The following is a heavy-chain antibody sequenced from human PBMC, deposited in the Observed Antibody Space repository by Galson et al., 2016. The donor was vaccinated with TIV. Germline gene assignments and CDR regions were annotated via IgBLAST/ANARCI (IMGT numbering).Heavy chain of an antibody. Sequence: SVKVSCKASGYTFTSYDINWVRQATGQGLEWMGWINPNTGGTNYAQKFQGRVTMTRDTSISTAYMALSSLSSDDTAVYYCARDDGSTSGSNYWGQGTLVTVSS. CDR3: ARDDGSTSGSNY. J-gene: IGHJ4*02. CDR1: GYTFTSYD. D-gene: IGHD3-22*01. V-gene: IGHV1-2*02. CDR2: INPNTGGT.